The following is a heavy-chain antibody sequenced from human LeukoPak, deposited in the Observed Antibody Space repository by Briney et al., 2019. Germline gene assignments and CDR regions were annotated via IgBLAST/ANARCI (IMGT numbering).Heavy chain of an antibody. CDR1: GFTFSSYS. CDR3: AKSDYYDSSGYYYGSDY. J-gene: IGHJ4*02. Sequence: GGSLRLSCAASGFTFSSYSMNWVRQAPEKGLEWVSSISSSSSYIYYADSVKGRFTISRDNAKNSLYLQMNSLRAEDTAVYYCAKSDYYDSSGYYYGSDYWGQGTLVTVSS. CDR2: ISSSSSYI. V-gene: IGHV3-21*01. D-gene: IGHD3-22*01.